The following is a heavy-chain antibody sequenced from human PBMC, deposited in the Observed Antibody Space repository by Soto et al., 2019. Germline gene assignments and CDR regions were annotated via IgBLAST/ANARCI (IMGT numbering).Heavy chain of an antibody. Sequence: MSLTCAVYGGSFSGYYWNWIRQPPGKGLEWIGEIDHSGYTNYNPSLKSRVTISVDTSKNQFSLRLTSVAAADTTVYYCARVRDWFDPWGQGTLVTVSS. V-gene: IGHV4-34*01. CDR1: GGSFSGYY. J-gene: IGHJ5*02. CDR3: ARVRDWFDP. CDR2: IDHSGYT. D-gene: IGHD3-3*01.